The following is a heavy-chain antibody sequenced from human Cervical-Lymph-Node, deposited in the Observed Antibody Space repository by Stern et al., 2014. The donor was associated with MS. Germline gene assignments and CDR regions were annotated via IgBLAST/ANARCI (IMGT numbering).Heavy chain of an antibody. CDR2: SYPGDAET. CDR1: GYSFTANW. J-gene: IGHJ4*02. V-gene: IGHV5-51*01. Sequence: VQLVQSGAEVKKPGESLKISCKGSGYSFTANWIAWVRQMPGKGLEWMGMSYPGDAETRYSPSFQGQVTISADKSISTAYLQWSSLKASDTAMYYCARDYGDYAFDYWGQGTLVTVSS. CDR3: ARDYGDYAFDY. D-gene: IGHD4-17*01.